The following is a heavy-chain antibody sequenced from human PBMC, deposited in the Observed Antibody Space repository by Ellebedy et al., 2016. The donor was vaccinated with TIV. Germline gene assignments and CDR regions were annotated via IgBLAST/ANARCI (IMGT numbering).Heavy chain of an antibody. CDR2: ISYDGSNK. J-gene: IGHJ4*02. V-gene: IGHV3-30*18. Sequence: GGSLRLSXAASGFTFSNYGMHWVRQAPGKGLEWAAVISYDGSNKYYGDSVKGRFIISRDNSKNTLYLQMNSLRGEDTAVYYCAKEDYYYDSSGHRYFDYWGQGTLVTVSP. CDR3: AKEDYYYDSSGHRYFDY. D-gene: IGHD3-22*01. CDR1: GFTFSNYG.